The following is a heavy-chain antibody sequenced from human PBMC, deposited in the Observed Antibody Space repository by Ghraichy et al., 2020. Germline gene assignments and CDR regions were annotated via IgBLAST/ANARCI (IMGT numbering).Heavy chain of an antibody. CDR3: ARDMSPTTPAHTIDAFDI. D-gene: IGHD1-1*01. CDR1: GYTFSSYG. V-gene: IGHV1-18*04. J-gene: IGHJ3*02. CDR2: LSPSNGKT. Sequence: ASVKVSCKASGYTFSSYGISWVRQAPGQGLEWMGWLSPSNGKTNYAQKVKGRVTMTTDTSTSTAYMALSSLTSDDTAVYYCARDMSPTTPAHTIDAFDIWGQGTRVTVS.